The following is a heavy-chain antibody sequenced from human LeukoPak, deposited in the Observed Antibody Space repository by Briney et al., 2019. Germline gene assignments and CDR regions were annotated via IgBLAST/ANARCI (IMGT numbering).Heavy chain of an antibody. V-gene: IGHV3-21*01. CDR1: GFTFSSHS. CDR2: ISSRSTYI. J-gene: IGHJ3*02. Sequence: GGSLRLSRAASGFTFSSHSMNCVRQAPGKGLEWVSSISSRSTYIYYADSVKGRFTISRDNAQSSLYLQMKSLRAEDTAVYYCARDRAGVAFDIWGQGTMVTVSS. CDR3: ARDRAGVAFDI.